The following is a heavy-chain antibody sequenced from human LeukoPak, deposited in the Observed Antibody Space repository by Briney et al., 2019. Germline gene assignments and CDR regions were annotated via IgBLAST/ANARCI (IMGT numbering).Heavy chain of an antibody. J-gene: IGHJ4*02. V-gene: IGHV3-23*01. CDR1: GFTFDDYG. D-gene: IGHD2-2*01. Sequence: GGSLRLSCAASGFTFDDYGMSWVRQAPGKGLEWVSAISGSGGSTYYADSVKGRFTISRDNSKNTLYLQMNSLRAEDTAVYYCAGGGYCSSTSCYGMVRGVIFDYWGQGTLVTVSS. CDR2: ISGSGGST. CDR3: AGGGYCSSTSCYGMVRGVIFDY.